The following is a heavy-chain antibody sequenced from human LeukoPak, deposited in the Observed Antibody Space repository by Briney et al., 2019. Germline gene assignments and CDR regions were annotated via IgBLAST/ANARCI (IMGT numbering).Heavy chain of an antibody. V-gene: IGHV3-30*18. CDR2: MSYDGTNK. D-gene: IGHD3-3*01. CDR1: GFTFRSYA. CDR3: AKEGKDYDFWSGYGSMDV. J-gene: IGHJ6*02. Sequence: PGGSLRLSCAASGFTFRSYAMHWVRQAPGKGLEWVAVMSYDGTNKKYADSVKGRFTISRDNSKNTLYLQVNSLRAEDTAVYYCAKEGKDYDFWSGYGSMDVWGQGTTVTVSS.